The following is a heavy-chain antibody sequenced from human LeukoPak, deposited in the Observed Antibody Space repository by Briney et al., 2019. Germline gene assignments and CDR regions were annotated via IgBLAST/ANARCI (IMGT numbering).Heavy chain of an antibody. J-gene: IGHJ4*02. V-gene: IGHV1-8*03. D-gene: IGHD3-10*01. CDR2: MNPNSGNT. Sequence: ASVKVSCKASGYTFTSYDINWVRQATGQGLEWMGWMNPNSGNTGYAQKFQGRVTITRNTSISTAYMELSSLRSEDTAVYYCASRRYGSGSYYNGYGYWGQGTLVTVSS. CDR3: ASRRYGSGSYYNGYGY. CDR1: GYTFTSYD.